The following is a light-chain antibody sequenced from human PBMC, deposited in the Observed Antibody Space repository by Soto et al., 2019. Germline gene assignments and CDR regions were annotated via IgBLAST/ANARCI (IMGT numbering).Light chain of an antibody. CDR2: DTS. Sequence: EILMTQSPVTLSLSPGERATLSCRASQNISRSLAWYQQKTGQTPSILIYDTSTRDAGVPARFSGSGSGTEFTLTITSLQSEDFAVYYCHQYDGWPRTFGQGTKVDIK. J-gene: IGKJ1*01. CDR3: HQYDGWPRT. CDR1: QNISRS. V-gene: IGKV3-15*01.